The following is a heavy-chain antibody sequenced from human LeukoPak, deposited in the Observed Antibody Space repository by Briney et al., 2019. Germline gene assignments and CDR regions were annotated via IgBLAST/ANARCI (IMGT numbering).Heavy chain of an antibody. CDR3: ARGLRGVYYYDSSGYYFLGY. CDR1: GYTFTSYY. D-gene: IGHD3-22*01. Sequence: ASVKVSCKASGYTFTSYYMHWVRQAPGQGLEWMGIINPSGGSTSYAQKFQGRVTMNRDTSTSTVYMELRSLRSEDTAVYYCARGLRGVYYYDSSGYYFLGYWGQGALVTVSS. J-gene: IGHJ4*02. CDR2: INPSGGST. V-gene: IGHV1-46*01.